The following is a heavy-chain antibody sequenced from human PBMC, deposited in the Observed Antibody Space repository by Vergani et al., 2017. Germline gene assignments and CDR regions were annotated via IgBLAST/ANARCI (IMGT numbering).Heavy chain of an antibody. CDR2: ISGSGGST. D-gene: IGHD6-13*01. CDR1: GFPFSSYA. Sequence: CTASGFPFSSYAMRWVRQAPGKGLEWVSAISGSGGSTYYADSVKCRFTISRDNSKNTLYLQMNSLRAEDTAVYDCAKDLRIAAAGFDYWGQGTLVTVSS. V-gene: IGHV3-23*01. J-gene: IGHJ4*02. CDR3: AKDLRIAAAGFDY.